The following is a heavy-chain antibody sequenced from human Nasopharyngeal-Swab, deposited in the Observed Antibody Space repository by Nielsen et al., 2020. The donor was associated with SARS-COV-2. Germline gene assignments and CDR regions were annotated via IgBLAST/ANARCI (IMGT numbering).Heavy chain of an antibody. J-gene: IGHJ5*02. CDR1: GGSISSSSYY. V-gene: IGHV4-61*02. Sequence: SETLSLTCTVSGGSISSSSYYWSWIRQPAGKGLEWIGRIYTSGSTNYNPSLKSRVTISVDTSKNQFSLKLSSVTAADTAVYYCARGIVVVPAAIGGWFDPWGQGTLVTVSS. D-gene: IGHD2-2*01. CDR2: IYTSGST. CDR3: ARGIVVVPAAIGGWFDP.